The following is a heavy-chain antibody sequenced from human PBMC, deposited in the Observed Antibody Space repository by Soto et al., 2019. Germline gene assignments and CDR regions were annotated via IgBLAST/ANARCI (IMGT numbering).Heavy chain of an antibody. CDR1: GGSISSGDYY. CDR3: ARGYNDFWSGYLTWFDP. CDR2: IYYSGST. V-gene: IGHV4-30-4*02. Sequence: PSETLSLTCTVSGGSISSGDYYWSWIRQPPGKGLEWIGYIYYSGSTYYNPSLKSRVTISVDTSKNQFSLKLSSLTAADTAVYYCARGYNDFWSGYLTWFDPWGQGTLVTVSS. D-gene: IGHD3-3*01. J-gene: IGHJ5*02.